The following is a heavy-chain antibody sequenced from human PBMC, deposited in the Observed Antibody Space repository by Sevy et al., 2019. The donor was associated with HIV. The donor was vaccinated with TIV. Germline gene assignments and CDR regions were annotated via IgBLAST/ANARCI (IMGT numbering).Heavy chain of an antibody. CDR1: GGTFSTYS. CDR3: AREQGVRGVIQANYFDP. Sequence: ASVKVSCKSSGGTFSTYSINWVRQAPGQGLEWMGMIIPIFGTANYAQRFQGRGTITADESTSTAYMELTSLRSEDTAVYYCAREQGVRGVIQANYFDPWGQGTLVTVSS. CDR2: IIPIFGTA. V-gene: IGHV1-69*13. J-gene: IGHJ5*02. D-gene: IGHD3-10*01.